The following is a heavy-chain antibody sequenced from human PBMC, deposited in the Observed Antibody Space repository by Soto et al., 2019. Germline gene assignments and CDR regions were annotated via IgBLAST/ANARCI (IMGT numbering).Heavy chain of an antibody. J-gene: IGHJ6*03. CDR1: GGSISSYY. CDR2: IYYSGST. V-gene: IGHV4-59*08. CDR3: ARTGFWSGYDTLGHYYYYMDV. Sequence: PSETLSLTCTVSGGSISSYYWSWIRQPPGKGLEWIGYIYYSGSTNYNPSLKSRVTISVDTSKNQFSLKLSSVTAADTAVYYCARTGFWSGYDTLGHYYYYMDVWGKGTTVTVSS. D-gene: IGHD3-3*01.